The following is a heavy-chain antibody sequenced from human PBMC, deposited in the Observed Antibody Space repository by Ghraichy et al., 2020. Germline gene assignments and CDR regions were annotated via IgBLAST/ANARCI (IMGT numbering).Heavy chain of an antibody. CDR1: GFTFSNYW. CDR2: INSYGSDT. D-gene: IGHD4-11*01. V-gene: IGHV3-74*01. J-gene: IGHJ4*02. CDR3: ARVGGGGDYRNYYFDY. Sequence: ETLSLTCAASGFTFSNYWMHWVRLVAGKGLVWVSRINSYGSDTTYADSVKGRFTISRDNAKNTLYLQMNSLRAEDTAVYYCARVGGGGDYRNYYFDYWGQGTLVTVSS.